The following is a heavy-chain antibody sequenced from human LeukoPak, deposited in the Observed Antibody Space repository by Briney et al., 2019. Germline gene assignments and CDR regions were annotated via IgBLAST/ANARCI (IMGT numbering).Heavy chain of an antibody. J-gene: IGHJ4*02. V-gene: IGHV1-8*01. CDR2: MNPNSGNT. Sequence: ASVKVSCKASGYTFTSYDINWARQATGQGLEWMGWMNPNSGNTGYAQKFQGRVTMTRNTSISTAYMELSSLRSDDTAVYYCARDIRRYYDFWSGYYPHFDYWGQGTLVTVSS. CDR1: GYTFTSYD. CDR3: ARDIRRYYDFWSGYYPHFDY. D-gene: IGHD3-3*01.